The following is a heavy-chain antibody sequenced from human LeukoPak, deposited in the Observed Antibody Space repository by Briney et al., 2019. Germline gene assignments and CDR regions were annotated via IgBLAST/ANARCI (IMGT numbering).Heavy chain of an antibody. J-gene: IGHJ4*02. V-gene: IGHV3-21*01. CDR2: ISSSGAYI. CDR1: GFTFSSYS. CDR3: AREPTTVSPPG. Sequence: GGSLRLSCAASGFTFSSYSMNWVRQAPGKRLESVSSISSSGAYIFYADSVKGRFTISRDNAKNSLYLQMNSLRAEDTAVYYCAREPTTVSPPGWGQGTLVTVSS. D-gene: IGHD4-11*01.